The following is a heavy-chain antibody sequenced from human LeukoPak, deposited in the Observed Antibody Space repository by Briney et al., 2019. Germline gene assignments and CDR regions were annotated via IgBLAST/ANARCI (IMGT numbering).Heavy chain of an antibody. CDR3: VRDSAFAFDI. Sequence: PGGSLRLSCAASGFTFRDDPKNWVRQAPGKGLEWVAHIRSRSLTISYADSVRGRFTISRDNAKNSLYLQMNSLRDEDTAVYYCVRDSAFAFDIWGQGTMVTVSS. V-gene: IGHV3-48*02. D-gene: IGHD1-26*01. CDR1: GFTFRDDP. J-gene: IGHJ3*02. CDR2: IRSRSLTI.